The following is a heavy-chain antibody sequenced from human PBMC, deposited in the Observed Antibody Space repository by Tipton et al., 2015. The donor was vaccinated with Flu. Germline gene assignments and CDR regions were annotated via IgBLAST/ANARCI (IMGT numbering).Heavy chain of an antibody. V-gene: IGHV4-39*07. J-gene: IGHJ4*02. Sequence: TLSLTCTVSGGSISSTSYYWGWVRQPPGKGLEWIGNIYNTGDTFYNPSLRSRVTISLGTSKNQFSLRLRFVTAADTAVYFCAQLSTFYFFFDSWGQGSQVAVSS. CDR2: IYNTGDT. CDR1: GGSISSTSYY. CDR3: AQLSTFYFFFDS. D-gene: IGHD2-2*01.